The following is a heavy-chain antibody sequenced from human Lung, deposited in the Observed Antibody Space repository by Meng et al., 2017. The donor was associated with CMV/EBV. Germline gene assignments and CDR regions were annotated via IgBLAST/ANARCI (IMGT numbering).Heavy chain of an antibody. CDR2: IWYDGSNK. V-gene: IGHV3-33*06. J-gene: IGHJ6*02. CDR3: AKDGGIVVVPAAIRAYGMDV. Sequence: LTXXASGFTFSSYGMHWVRQAPGKGLEWVAVIWYDGSNKYYADSVKGRFTISRDNSKNTLYLQMNSLRAEDTAVYYCAKDGGIVVVPAAIRAYGMDVWGQGXTVTVSS. CDR1: GFTFSSYG. D-gene: IGHD2-2*02.